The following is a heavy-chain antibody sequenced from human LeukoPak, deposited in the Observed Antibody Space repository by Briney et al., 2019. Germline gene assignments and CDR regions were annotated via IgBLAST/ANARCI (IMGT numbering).Heavy chain of an antibody. CDR3: ARGPRIAAPIDY. J-gene: IGHJ4*02. CDR1: GGSISSGGYY. Sequence: SETLSLTCTVSGGSISSGGYYWSWIRQPPGKGLEWIGEINHSGSTNYNPSLKSRVTISVDTSKNQFSLKLSSVTAADTAVYYCARGPRIAAPIDYWGQGTLVTVSS. CDR2: INHSGST. V-gene: IGHV4-39*07. D-gene: IGHD6-13*01.